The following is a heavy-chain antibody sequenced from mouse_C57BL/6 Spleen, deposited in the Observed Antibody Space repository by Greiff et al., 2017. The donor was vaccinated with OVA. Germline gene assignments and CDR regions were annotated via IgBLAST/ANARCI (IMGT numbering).Heavy chain of an antibody. V-gene: IGHV14-2*01. Sequence: DVKLVESGAELVKPGASVKLSCTASGFNIKDYYMHWVKQRTEQGLEWIGRIDPEDGETKYAPKFQGKATITADTSSNTAYLQLSSLTSEDTAVYYCARELTGFYWYFDVWGTGTTVTVSS. CDR3: ARELTGFYWYFDV. J-gene: IGHJ1*03. CDR2: IDPEDGET. D-gene: IGHD4-1*01. CDR1: GFNIKDYY.